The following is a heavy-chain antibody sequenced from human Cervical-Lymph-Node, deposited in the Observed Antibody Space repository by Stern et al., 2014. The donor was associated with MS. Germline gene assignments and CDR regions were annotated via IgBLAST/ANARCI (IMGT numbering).Heavy chain of an antibody. CDR3: ARVSHDSSGYYNWFDP. CDR2: INPNSGGT. Sequence: QVQLVQSGAEVKKPGASVKVSCTASGYTFTGYYMHWVRQAPGQGLEWMGWINPNSGGTNYAQKFQGRVTMTRDTSISTAYMELSRLRSDDTAVYYCARVSHDSSGYYNWFDPWGQGTLVTVSS. CDR1: GYTFTGYY. V-gene: IGHV1-2*02. J-gene: IGHJ5*02. D-gene: IGHD3-22*01.